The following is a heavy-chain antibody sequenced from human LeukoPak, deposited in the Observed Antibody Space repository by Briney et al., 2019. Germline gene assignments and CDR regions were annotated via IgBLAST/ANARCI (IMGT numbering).Heavy chain of an antibody. D-gene: IGHD3-3*01. J-gene: IGHJ5*02. V-gene: IGHV1-2*02. CDR1: GYTFTDYY. CDR2: INPKSGGT. Sequence: VASVKVSCKASGYTFTDYYVHWVRQAPGQGLEWMGWINPKSGGTNYAQNLQGRVTMTRDTSITTAYMELNRLTSDDTAVYYCARVAHETIFGDGWFDPWGQGTLVTVSS. CDR3: ARVAHETIFGDGWFDP.